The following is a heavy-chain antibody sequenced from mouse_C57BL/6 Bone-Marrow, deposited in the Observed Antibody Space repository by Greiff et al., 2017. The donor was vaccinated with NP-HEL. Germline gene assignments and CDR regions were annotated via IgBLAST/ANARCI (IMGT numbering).Heavy chain of an antibody. D-gene: IGHD1-1*01. Sequence: VQLQQSGAELVRPGASVKLSCTASGFNIKDYYMHWVKQRPEQGLEWIGRIDPADGDTEYAPKFQGKATMTADTSSNTTYLQLSSLTSEDTAVYYCTTGYYSSSYYWGQGTTLTVSS. CDR1: GFNIKDYY. CDR2: IDPADGDT. CDR3: TTGYYSSSYY. V-gene: IGHV14-1*01. J-gene: IGHJ2*01.